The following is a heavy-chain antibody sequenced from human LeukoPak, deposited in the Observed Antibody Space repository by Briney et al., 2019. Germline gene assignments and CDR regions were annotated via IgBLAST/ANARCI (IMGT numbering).Heavy chain of an antibody. V-gene: IGHV3-30*02. CDR3: AKPDLTTDPDISFDY. J-gene: IGHJ4*02. Sequence: PGGSLRLSCAASGFTFSSYGMHWVRQAPGKGLEWVAFIRYDGSNKYYADSVKGRFTISRDNSKNTLYLQMNSLRAEDTAVYYCAKPDLTTDPDISFDYWGQGTLVTVSS. CDR2: IRYDGSNK. CDR1: GFTFSSYG. D-gene: IGHD4-17*01.